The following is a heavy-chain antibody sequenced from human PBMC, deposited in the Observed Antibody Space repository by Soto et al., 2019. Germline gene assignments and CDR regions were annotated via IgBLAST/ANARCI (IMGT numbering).Heavy chain of an antibody. D-gene: IGHD1-26*01. Sequence: GSLRLSCVASGFTFSSYWMHWVRQAPGKGLVWVSGVNWNGGSTGYADSVKGRFTISRDNAKNSLYLQMNSLRAEDTAFYYCVRGASLNFDYWGQGTLVTVSS. CDR1: GFTFSSYW. CDR2: VNWNGGST. CDR3: VRGASLNFDY. V-gene: IGHV3-20*04. J-gene: IGHJ4*02.